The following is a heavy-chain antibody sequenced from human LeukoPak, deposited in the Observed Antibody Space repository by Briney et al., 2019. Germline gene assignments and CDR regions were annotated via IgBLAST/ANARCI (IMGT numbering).Heavy chain of an antibody. CDR1: GFTFSIYW. J-gene: IGHJ4*02. CDR2: IKQDGSEK. Sequence: PGGSLRLSCAASGFTFSIYWMTWVRQAPGKGREWVANIKQDGSEKYYVDSVKGRFTISRDNAKNSLYLQMNSLRAEDTAVYYCARDGGEMEFDYWGQGTLVTVSS. V-gene: IGHV3-7*01. CDR3: ARDGGEMEFDY. D-gene: IGHD3-16*01.